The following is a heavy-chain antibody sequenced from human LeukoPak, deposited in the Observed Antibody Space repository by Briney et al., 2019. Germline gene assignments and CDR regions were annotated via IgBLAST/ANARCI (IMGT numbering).Heavy chain of an antibody. J-gene: IGHJ4*02. Sequence: PGRSMRLSCAASGFTFDVYAMHWDRQAPGKGREWVSGIIWNVDSIGYADSVKGRFTISRDNAKNSLYLQMNSRRAEDTALYYCAKSVVTVTTKGHFDYWGQGTLVTVSS. CDR3: AKSVVTVTTKGHFDY. CDR1: GFTFDVYA. D-gene: IGHD4-17*01. V-gene: IGHV3-9*01. CDR2: IIWNVDSI.